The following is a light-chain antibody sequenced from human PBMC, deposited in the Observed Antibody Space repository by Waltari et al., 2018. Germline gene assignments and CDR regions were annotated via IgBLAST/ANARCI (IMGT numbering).Light chain of an antibody. Sequence: QSVLTQPASVSGSPGQSITISCSGTDSDVGAYAFVSWYQQHPGKAPHLIIYEVSNRPSGISNRFSASKSGNTASLTISGLQAEDEADYYCSSYTTSSAPGVFGTGTRVTVL. J-gene: IGLJ1*01. CDR1: DSDVGAYAF. V-gene: IGLV2-14*01. CDR3: SSYTTSSAPGV. CDR2: EVS.